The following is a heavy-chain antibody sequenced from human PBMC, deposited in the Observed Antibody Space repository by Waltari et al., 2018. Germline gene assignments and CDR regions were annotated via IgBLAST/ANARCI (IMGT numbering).Heavy chain of an antibody. CDR3: ARGIAAAASYNWFDP. V-gene: IGHV4-38-2*02. CDR1: GYSISSGYY. CDR2: IYHSGGT. Sequence: QVQLQESGPGLVKPSETLSLTCTVSGYSISSGYYWGWIRQPPGKGLEWIGSIYHSGGTYYNPSLKSRVTISVDTSKNQFPLKLSSVTAADTAVYYCARGIAAAASYNWFDPWGQGTLVTVSS. J-gene: IGHJ5*02. D-gene: IGHD6-13*01.